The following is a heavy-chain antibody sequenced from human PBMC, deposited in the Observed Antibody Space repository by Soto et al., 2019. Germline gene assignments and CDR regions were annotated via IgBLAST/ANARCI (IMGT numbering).Heavy chain of an antibody. CDR3: ASAAVTGTAGLDF. D-gene: IGHD6-19*01. Sequence: ASVKVSCKASGYTFSGFYMHWVLQAPGQGLEWMGWINPNSGGTKSAEKFQGRVTMTRDTSISTAYMELSRLTSDDAAVYYCASAAVTGTAGLDFWGQGTQVTVSS. V-gene: IGHV1-2*02. CDR2: INPNSGGT. J-gene: IGHJ4*02. CDR1: GYTFSGFY.